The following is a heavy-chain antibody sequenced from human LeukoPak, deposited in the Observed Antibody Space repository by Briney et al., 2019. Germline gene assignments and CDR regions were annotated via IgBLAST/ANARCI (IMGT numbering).Heavy chain of an antibody. CDR2: TYYRSKWYT. CDR1: VDVVSSNSAT. V-gene: IGHV6-1*01. Sequence: SQTVLLTCAISVDVVSSNSATWNWIRQSPSIGLEWLARTYYRSKWYTEYAVSVKSRLSINPDTSKNQFSLHLNSVTPEDTAVYYCVRGFFYTGMDVWGQGTTVTVSS. CDR3: VRGFFYTGMDV. J-gene: IGHJ6*02. D-gene: IGHD2-2*02.